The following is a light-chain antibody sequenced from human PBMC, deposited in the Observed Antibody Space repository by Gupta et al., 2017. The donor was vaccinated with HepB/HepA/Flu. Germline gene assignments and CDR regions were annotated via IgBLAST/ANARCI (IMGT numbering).Light chain of an antibody. CDR3: QQYDDYPLT. J-gene: IGKJ4*01. V-gene: IGKV1-5*03. CDR1: QSVNNL. CDR2: KAS. Sequence: DIQMTQSHSTLSASVGDRVTLTCRASQSVNNLLAWYQQKTGKAPKLLIYKASNLQSGVPSRFSGSGSGTXFTLTIXSLQPDDFATYYCQQYDDYPLTFGXGTTVEIK.